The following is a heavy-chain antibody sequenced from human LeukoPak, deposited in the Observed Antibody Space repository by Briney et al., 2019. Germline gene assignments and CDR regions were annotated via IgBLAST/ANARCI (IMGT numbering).Heavy chain of an antibody. CDR2: INSDGSST. V-gene: IGHV3-74*01. D-gene: IGHD2-15*01. J-gene: IGHJ6*03. CDR1: GFTFSSYW. CDR3: ARDRGYCSGGSCYSVDYYYYMDV. Sequence: PGGSLRLSCAASGFTFSSYWMHWVRQAPGKGLVWVSRINSDGSSTSYADSVKGRFTIFRDNAKNTLYLQMNSLRAEDTAVYYCARDRGYCSGGSCYSVDYYYYMDVWGKGTTVTVSS.